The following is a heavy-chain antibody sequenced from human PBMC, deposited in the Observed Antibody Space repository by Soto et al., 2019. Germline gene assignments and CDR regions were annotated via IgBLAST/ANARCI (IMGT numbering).Heavy chain of an antibody. D-gene: IGHD5-12*01. CDR2: IIPIFGTT. CDR1: GGTFSNYP. J-gene: IGHJ2*01. Sequence: QVQLVQSGAEVKKPGSSVKVSCKASGGTFSNYPISWVRQAPGQGLEWMGGIIPIFGTTNYAQKFQGRVTXTXEXSSXTAYMELSSLRSEDTAVFYCARGNHRWLQLWYFDLWGRGTLVTVSS. CDR3: ARGNHRWLQLWYFDL. V-gene: IGHV1-69*05.